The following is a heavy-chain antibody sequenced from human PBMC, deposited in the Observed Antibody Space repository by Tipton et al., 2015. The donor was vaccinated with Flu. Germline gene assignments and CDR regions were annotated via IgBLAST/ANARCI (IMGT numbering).Heavy chain of an antibody. CDR2: LENIGAT. Sequence: SLRLSCAASGFSVSSSSMSWVRQAPEKGLEWVSFLENIGATSYADSVRGRFTISRDNSKNTLYLQMNSLRAEDTAVYYCARNWDYQFDPWGQGTLVTVS. CDR1: GFSVSSSS. CDR3: ARNWDYQFDP. J-gene: IGHJ5*02. V-gene: IGHV3-53*01. D-gene: IGHD1-7*01.